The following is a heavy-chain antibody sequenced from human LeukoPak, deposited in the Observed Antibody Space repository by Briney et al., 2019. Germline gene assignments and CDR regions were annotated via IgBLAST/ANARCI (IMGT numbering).Heavy chain of an antibody. CDR2: INPSGGST. CDR3: ASKGPSLGYYDSKPDAFDI. CDR1: GYTFTSYD. J-gene: IGHJ3*02. D-gene: IGHD3-22*01. V-gene: IGHV1-46*01. Sequence: GASVKVSCKASGYTFTSYDINWVRQATGQGLEWMGIINPSGGSTSYAQKFQGRVTMTRDMSTSTVYMELSSLRSEDTAVYYCASKGPSLGYYDSKPDAFDIWGQGTMVTVSS.